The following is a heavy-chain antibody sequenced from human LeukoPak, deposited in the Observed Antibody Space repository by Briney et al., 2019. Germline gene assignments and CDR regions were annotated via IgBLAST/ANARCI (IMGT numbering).Heavy chain of an antibody. CDR2: ISSSGSTI. V-gene: IGHV3-48*03. J-gene: IGHJ6*03. Sequence: PGGSLRLSCAASGFTFSSYEMNWVRQAPGKGLEWVSYISSSGSTIYYADSVKGRFTISRDNAKNSLYLQMNSLRAEDTAVYYCAREGPTTVTYYYYYYYMDVWGKGTTVTVSS. D-gene: IGHD4-17*01. CDR1: GFTFSSYE. CDR3: AREGPTTVTYYYYYYYMDV.